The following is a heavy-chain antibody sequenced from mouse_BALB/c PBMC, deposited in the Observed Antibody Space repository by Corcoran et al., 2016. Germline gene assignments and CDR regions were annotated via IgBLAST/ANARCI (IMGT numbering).Heavy chain of an antibody. CDR3: ARWDGSCLDY. CDR1: GYTFTTAG. D-gene: IGHD2-3*01. Sequence: QIQLVQSGPELKKPGETVRISCKASGYTFTTAGMQWVQKMPGKGLKWIGCINTHSGVPEYAEDFKGRFAFSLETSASTAYLQMSNLKNEDTATYFCARWDGSCLDYWGQGISVTVSS. J-gene: IGHJ4*01. CDR2: INTHSGVP. V-gene: IGHV9-4*02.